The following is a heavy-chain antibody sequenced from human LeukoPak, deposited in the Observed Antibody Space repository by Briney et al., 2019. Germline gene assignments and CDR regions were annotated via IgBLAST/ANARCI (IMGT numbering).Heavy chain of an antibody. J-gene: IGHJ4*02. D-gene: IGHD6-6*01. Sequence: PGGSLRLSCAASGFTFSSYAMNWVRQAPGKGLEGVSSMSRGSSYRYCADSVKGRFTISRDNAKKSLYLQMNSLRAEDTAVYYCARDQDSGSSRTLDYWGQGTLVTVSS. CDR3: ARDQDSGSSRTLDY. CDR2: MSRGSSYR. V-gene: IGHV3-21*01. CDR1: GFTFSSYA.